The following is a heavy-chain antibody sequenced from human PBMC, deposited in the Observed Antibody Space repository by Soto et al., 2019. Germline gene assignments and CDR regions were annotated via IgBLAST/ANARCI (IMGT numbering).Heavy chain of an antibody. CDR3: TTDKGRRVTLDY. Sequence: EVQLVESGGGLVKPGGSVRLSCAASGFTLSNAWVNWVRQAPGKGLEWVGRIKSKSDGGTTDYAAPVRGRFTISIDDSKNTLYLQMNSLKNEDTAMYYCTTDKGRRVTLDYWGQGTLVTVSS. D-gene: IGHD2-21*02. V-gene: IGHV3-15*07. J-gene: IGHJ4*02. CDR2: IKSKSDGGTT. CDR1: GFTLSNAW.